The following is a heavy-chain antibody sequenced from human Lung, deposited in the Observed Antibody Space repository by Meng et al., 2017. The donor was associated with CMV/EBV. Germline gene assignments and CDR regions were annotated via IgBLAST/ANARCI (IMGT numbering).Heavy chain of an antibody. CDR3: ARQGGETYGSHYYYGMDV. CDR2: IRSKPYSYAT. V-gene: IGHV3-73*01. J-gene: IGHJ6*02. D-gene: IGHD3-10*01. Sequence: GESLKISCAASGFTFSGSPMHWVRQASGKGLEWVGRIRSKPYSYATEYAASVKGRFTISRDDSKNTAFLQMDSLKTEDTAVYYCARQGGETYGSHYYYGMDVXGRGXTVTVSS. CDR1: GFTFSGSP.